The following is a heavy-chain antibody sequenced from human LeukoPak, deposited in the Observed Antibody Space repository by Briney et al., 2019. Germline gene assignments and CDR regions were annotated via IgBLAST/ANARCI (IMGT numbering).Heavy chain of an antibody. CDR1: GGSISSSSYY. Sequence: SETLSLTCAVSGGSISSSSYYWGWIRQPPGKGLKWIGYIYYSGSTNYNPSLKSRVTISVDTSKNQFSLKLSSVTAADTAVYYCARDQKGYYDFWSGYYYSAFDIWGQGTMVTVSS. J-gene: IGHJ3*02. V-gene: IGHV4-61*01. CDR2: IYYSGST. D-gene: IGHD3-3*01. CDR3: ARDQKGYYDFWSGYYYSAFDI.